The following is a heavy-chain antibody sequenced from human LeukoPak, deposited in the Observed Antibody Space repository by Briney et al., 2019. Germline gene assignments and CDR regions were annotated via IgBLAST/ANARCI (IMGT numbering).Heavy chain of an antibody. CDR2: ISYDGSNK. CDR3: AREGARIAVAGRGPAFDY. Sequence: PGGSLRLSCAASGFTFSSYAMHWVRQAPGKGLEWVAVISYDGSNKYYADSVKGRFTISRDNSKNTLYLQMNSLRAEDTAVYYCAREGARIAVAGRGPAFDYWGQGTLVTVSS. V-gene: IGHV3-30*04. D-gene: IGHD6-19*01. CDR1: GFTFSSYA. J-gene: IGHJ4*02.